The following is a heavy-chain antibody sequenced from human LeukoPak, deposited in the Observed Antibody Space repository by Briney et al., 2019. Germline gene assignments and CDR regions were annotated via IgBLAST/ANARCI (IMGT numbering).Heavy chain of an antibody. J-gene: IGHJ4*02. CDR2: IKEDGSGK. V-gene: IGHV3-7*03. Sequence: PGGSLRLSCAASGFTFRSYWMSWVRQAPGKGLEWVANIKEDGSGKYYVDSVKGRFTISRDNAKNSLYLQMNSLRVEDTAVYYCARDDGIRTVDYWGQGALVTVSS. CDR3: ARDDGIRTVDY. D-gene: IGHD5-18*01. CDR1: GFTFRSYW.